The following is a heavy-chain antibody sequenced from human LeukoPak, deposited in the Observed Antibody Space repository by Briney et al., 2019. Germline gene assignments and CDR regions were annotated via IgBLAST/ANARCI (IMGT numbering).Heavy chain of an antibody. CDR1: GGSFSHYY. J-gene: IGHJ3*02. Sequence: PSETLSLTCAVYGGSFSHYYWSWIRQSPGMGLEWIGEINDSGTINYNPSLMSRVTISVDKSKNQFSLKLSSATAADTAVYYCARDSRSFGVVPSDALDIWGQGTMVTVSS. V-gene: IGHV4-34*01. CDR2: INDSGTI. CDR3: ARDSRSFGVVPSDALDI. D-gene: IGHD3-3*01.